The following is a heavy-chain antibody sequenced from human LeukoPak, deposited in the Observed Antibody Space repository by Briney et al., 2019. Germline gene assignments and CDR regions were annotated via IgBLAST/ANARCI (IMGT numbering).Heavy chain of an antibody. J-gene: IGHJ5*02. CDR1: GFTFNSYG. D-gene: IGHD6-19*01. V-gene: IGHV3-30*18. Sequence: GGSLRLSCAASGFTFNSYGMHWVRQAPGKGLEWVAVISYDETDKYYADSVKGRFTVSRDNSKDTLYLQLNSLTAEDTAIYYCAKPISGGLAVSADWFDPWGQGTLVTVSS. CDR3: AKPISGGLAVSADWFDP. CDR2: ISYDETDK.